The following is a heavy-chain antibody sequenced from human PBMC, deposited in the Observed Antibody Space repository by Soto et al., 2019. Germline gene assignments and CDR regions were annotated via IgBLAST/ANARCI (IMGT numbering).Heavy chain of an antibody. CDR1: GGTFSSYT. J-gene: IGHJ4*02. V-gene: IGHV1-69*02. D-gene: IGHD3-10*01. CDR3: ATLIERGRGYYGSGSQMRIDY. Sequence: SVKVSCKASGGTFSSYTISWVRQAPGRGLEWMGRIIPILGIANYAQKFQGRVTITADKSTSTAYMELSSLRSEDTAVYYCATLIERGRGYYGSGSQMRIDYWGQGTLVTVSS. CDR2: IIPILGIA.